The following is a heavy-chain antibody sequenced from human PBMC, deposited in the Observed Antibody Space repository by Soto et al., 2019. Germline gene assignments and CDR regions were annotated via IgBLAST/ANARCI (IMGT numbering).Heavy chain of an antibody. CDR1: GFTFSSYS. CDR3: ARPRTYCSSTSCYYYYYGMDV. D-gene: IGHD2-2*01. CDR2: ISSSSSYI. J-gene: IGHJ6*02. V-gene: IGHV3-21*01. Sequence: EVQLVESGGGLVKPGGSLRLSCAASGFTFSSYSMNWVRQAPGKGLEWVSSISSSSSYIYYADSVKGRFTISRDNAKNSLYLQMNSLRAEDTVVYYCARPRTYCSSTSCYYYYYGMDVWGQGTTVTASS.